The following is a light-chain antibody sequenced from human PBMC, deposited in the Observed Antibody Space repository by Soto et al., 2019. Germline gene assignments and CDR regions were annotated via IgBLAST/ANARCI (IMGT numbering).Light chain of an antibody. Sequence: DIQMTQSPSTLSASVGDRVTITCRASQLMYTWLAWYQQKPGKAPKLLIYGATTLESGVPSRFSGSGSGTEFTLTISSLQPDDFATYFCQHYNGYFGQGTKLEI. CDR2: GAT. CDR1: QLMYTW. J-gene: IGKJ2*01. CDR3: QHYNGY. V-gene: IGKV1-5*01.